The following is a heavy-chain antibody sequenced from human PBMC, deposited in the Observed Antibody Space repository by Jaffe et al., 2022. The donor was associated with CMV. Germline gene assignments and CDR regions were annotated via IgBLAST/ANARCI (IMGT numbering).Heavy chain of an antibody. Sequence: EVQLVESGGGLVQPGGSLRLSCAASGFTFSSYEMNWVRQAPGKGLEWVSYISSSGSTIYYADSVKGRFTISRDNAKNSLYLQMNSLRAEDTAVYYCARTYGGYGSEDYWGQGTLVTVSS. CDR1: GFTFSSYE. V-gene: IGHV3-48*03. CDR2: ISSSGSTI. J-gene: IGHJ4*02. D-gene: IGHD5-12*01. CDR3: ARTYGGYGSEDY.